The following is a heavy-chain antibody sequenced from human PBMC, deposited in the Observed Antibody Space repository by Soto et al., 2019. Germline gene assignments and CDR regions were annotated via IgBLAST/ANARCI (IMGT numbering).Heavy chain of an antibody. J-gene: IGHJ2*01. CDR1: GCTFSSYA. CDR2: IIPLFGTA. V-gene: IGHV1-69*01. CDR3: AREFGDGSKRTWYFDL. D-gene: IGHD3-10*01. Sequence: QVQLVQSGAEVKKPGSSVKVSCMASGCTFSSYAISWVRQAPGQGLEWMGGIIPLFGTANYAQKVQGRVTITADESTSTAYMEMSSLRSEDKAVYYCAREFGDGSKRTWYFDLWGRGTLVTVSS.